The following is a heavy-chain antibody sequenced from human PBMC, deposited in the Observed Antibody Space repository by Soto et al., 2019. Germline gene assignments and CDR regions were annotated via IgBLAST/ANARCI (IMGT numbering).Heavy chain of an antibody. J-gene: IGHJ6*02. CDR2: ISYSGDRK. V-gene: IGHV3-30-3*01. CDR3: VRGDREDIAVVIGARPGEYGTDV. CDR1: GLIFNNYA. Sequence: QVQLVESGGGVVQPGRSLRLSCAASGLIFNNYAMHWVRQAPGKGLEWVAAISYSGDRKVNVDSVKGRFTISRDNSKNTVYLQMDSLRAEDTAVYYCVRGDREDIAVVIGARPGEYGTDVWGHGTTVTVSS. D-gene: IGHD2-15*01.